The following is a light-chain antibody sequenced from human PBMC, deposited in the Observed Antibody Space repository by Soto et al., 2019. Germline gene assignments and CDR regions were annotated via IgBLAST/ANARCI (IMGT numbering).Light chain of an antibody. J-gene: IGLJ1*01. CDR3: SSSTTSITLDV. CDR2: DVS. CDR1: SSDVGGYKY. Sequence: QSALTQPASVSGSPGQSITITCTGTSSDVGGYKYVSWYQQHPGKAPKLMIYDVSNRPSGVSNRFSGSKSGNTASLTISGLQAEDEADYYCSSSTTSITLDVFGTGTKLTVL. V-gene: IGLV2-14*01.